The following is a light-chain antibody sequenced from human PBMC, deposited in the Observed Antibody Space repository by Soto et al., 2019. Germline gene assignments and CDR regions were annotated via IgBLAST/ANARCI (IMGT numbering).Light chain of an antibody. CDR2: SAS. J-gene: IGKJ1*01. CDR1: QCIISY. V-gene: IGKV1-16*01. CDR3: HQYNTYSRT. Sequence: DIQLTQSPSSLSASVGDRVTITCRVSQCIISYLNLYRQKPGKVPKLLIYSASNLQSGVPPRFSGSGSGTDFTLTIRSPQPDDFATYYCHQYNTYSRTFGQGTKVDI.